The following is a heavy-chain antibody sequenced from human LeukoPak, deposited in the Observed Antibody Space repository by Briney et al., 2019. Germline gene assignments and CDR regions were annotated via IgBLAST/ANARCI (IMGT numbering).Heavy chain of an antibody. D-gene: IGHD6-19*01. V-gene: IGHV3-48*03. CDR1: GFTFSSYE. Sequence: GGSLRLSCAASGFTFSSYEMNWVRQAPGKGLVWLSYISSSGSTTYYADSVKGRFTISRDNAKNSLYLQMNSLRAEDTAVYYCARYIRGLYSSGIDYWGQGTLVTVSS. CDR2: ISSSGSTT. J-gene: IGHJ4*02. CDR3: ARYIRGLYSSGIDY.